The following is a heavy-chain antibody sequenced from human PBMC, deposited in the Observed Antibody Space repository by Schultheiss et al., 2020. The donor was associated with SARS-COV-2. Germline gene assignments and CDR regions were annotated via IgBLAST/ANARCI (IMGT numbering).Heavy chain of an antibody. V-gene: IGHV4-31*03. CDR3: ARGPVRELLTRDAFDI. D-gene: IGHD1-7*01. CDR1: GDSISSGDYY. J-gene: IGHJ3*02. Sequence: SETLSLTCTVSGDSISSGDYYWSWIRQHPGKDLKWIVYIYYSGSTNYNPSLESRVTISVDTSKNQFSLQLSSVTAADTAVYYCARGPVRELLTRDAFDIWGQGTMVTVSS. CDR2: IYYSGST.